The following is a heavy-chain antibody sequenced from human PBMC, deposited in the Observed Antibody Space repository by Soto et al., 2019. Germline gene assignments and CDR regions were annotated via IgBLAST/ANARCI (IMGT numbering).Heavy chain of an antibody. J-gene: IGHJ4*02. CDR2: IYYSGST. CDR3: AAALWGSYRYEY. Sequence: SETLSLTCTVSCGSISSGGYSWSWIRQHPGKGLEWLVYIYYSGSTYYNPSLKSRVTISVDTSKNQFSLKLSPVTAADTAVYYCAAALWGSYRYEYGGQGTLVTVS. V-gene: IGHV4-31*03. CDR1: CGSISSGGYS. D-gene: IGHD3-16*02.